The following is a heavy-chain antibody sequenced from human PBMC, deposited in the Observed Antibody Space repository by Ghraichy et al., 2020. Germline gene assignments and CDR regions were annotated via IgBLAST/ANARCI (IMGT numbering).Heavy chain of an antibody. V-gene: IGHV1-18*01. CDR1: GYTFDTYG. CDR3: ARVGPRYCSGGSCYIFDY. Sequence: ASVKVSCKASGYTFDTYGISWVRQAPGQGLEWMGWISGYNGNTNYAQKLQGRVTMTTDTSTSTAYMELRSLRSDDTAVYYCARVGPRYCSGGSCYIFDYWGQGTLVTVSS. CDR2: ISGYNGNT. J-gene: IGHJ4*02. D-gene: IGHD2-15*01.